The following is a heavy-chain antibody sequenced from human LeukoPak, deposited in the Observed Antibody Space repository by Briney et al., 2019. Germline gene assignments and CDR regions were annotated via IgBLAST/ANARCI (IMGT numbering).Heavy chain of an antibody. CDR1: GFTFSSYG. V-gene: IGHV3-30*18. CDR2: ISYDGSNE. CDR3: AKSYDYGDYVGGRQNWYFAL. D-gene: IGHD4-17*01. Sequence: GGSLRLSCAASGFTFSSYGMHWVRQAPGKGLEWVAVISYDGSNEYYADSVEGRFTISRDNSKNTLYLQMNSLRAEDTAVYYCAKSYDYGDYVGGRQNWYFALWGRGTLVTVSS. J-gene: IGHJ2*01.